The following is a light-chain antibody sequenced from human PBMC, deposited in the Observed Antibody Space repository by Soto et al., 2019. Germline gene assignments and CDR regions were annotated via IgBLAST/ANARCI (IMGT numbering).Light chain of an antibody. CDR3: QQRDNWPSYT. CDR2: DAS. V-gene: IGKV3-11*01. CDR1: QSVRSS. J-gene: IGKJ2*01. Sequence: EIVLTQSPGTLSLSPGERATLSCRASQSVRSSLAWYQHKPGQAPRLLIYDASTRATGIPARFSGSGSGTDFILTISSLEPEDFAVYYCQQRDNWPSYTFVQGTKVEIK.